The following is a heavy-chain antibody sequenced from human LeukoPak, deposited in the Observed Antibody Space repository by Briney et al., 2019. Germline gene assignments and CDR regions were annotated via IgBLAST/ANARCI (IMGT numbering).Heavy chain of an antibody. V-gene: IGHV3-30*03. J-gene: IGHJ6*02. CDR3: AGKVQSYGMDV. D-gene: IGHD1-1*01. CDR2: ISYDGSNK. Sequence: PGGSLRLPCAASGFTFSSYGMHWVRQAPGKGLEWVAVISYDGSNKYYADSVKGRFTISRDNSKNTLYLQMNSLRAEDTAVYYCAGKVQSYGMDVWGQGTTVTVSS. CDR1: GFTFSSYG.